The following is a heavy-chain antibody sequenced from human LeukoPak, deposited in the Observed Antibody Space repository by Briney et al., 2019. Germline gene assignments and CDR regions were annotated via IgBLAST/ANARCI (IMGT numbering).Heavy chain of an antibody. Sequence: PGGSLRLSCKVSGFTVSSNYMSWVRQAPGKGLEWVSIIHSVGDTFYADSVKGRLTISRDNSNNMVYLQMNSLTVEDTAVYYCARQGTGLDYWGQGTLVTVSS. CDR1: GFTVSSNY. J-gene: IGHJ4*02. CDR3: ARQGTGLDY. CDR2: IHSVGDT. D-gene: IGHD1-1*01. V-gene: IGHV3-53*01.